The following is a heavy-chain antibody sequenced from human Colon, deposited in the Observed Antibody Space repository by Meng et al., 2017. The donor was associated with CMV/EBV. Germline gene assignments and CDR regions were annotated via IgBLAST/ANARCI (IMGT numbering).Heavy chain of an antibody. V-gene: IGHV1-2*02. CDR2: INPNSGDT. CDR1: GYFFTGQY. Sequence: SVKVSCKASGYFFTGQYMHWLRQAPGQGLEWMGWINPNSGDTNYPQKFQGRVTLTRDTSITTAYMELTRLTSDDTAIYYCAKAVAASDYYYRGMDVWGQGTTVTVSS. CDR3: AKAVAASDYYYRGMDV. J-gene: IGHJ6*02. D-gene: IGHD6-19*01.